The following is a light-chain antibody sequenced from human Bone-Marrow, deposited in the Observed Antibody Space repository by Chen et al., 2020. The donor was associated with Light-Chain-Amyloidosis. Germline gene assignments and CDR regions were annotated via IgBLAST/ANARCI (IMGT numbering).Light chain of an antibody. CDR1: SSNIGSNY. CDR3: AAWDDSLSVV. J-gene: IGLJ2*01. V-gene: IGLV1-47*01. CDR2: RNN. Sequence: QSVLTQPPSASRTPGQRVTISSSGSSSNIGSNYVYWYQQLPGTAPKLLIYRNNQRPSGVPDRFSGSKSGTSASLAISGLRSEDEADYYCAAWDDSLSVVFGGGTKLTVL.